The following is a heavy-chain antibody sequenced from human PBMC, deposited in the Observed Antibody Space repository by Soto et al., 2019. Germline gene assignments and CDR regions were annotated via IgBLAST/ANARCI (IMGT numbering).Heavy chain of an antibody. J-gene: IGHJ4*02. D-gene: IGHD3-22*01. CDR2: ISTNGGST. CDR1: GFTFSIYA. Sequence: GGSLRLSCSASGFTFSIYAMHWVRQAPGKGLEYVSSISTNGGSTHYADSVKGRFTISRDNSKNTQYLQMNSLRAEDTAVYYYAKDYYDSSGYYPLDYWGQGT. CDR3: AKDYYDSSGYYPLDY. V-gene: IGHV3-64*04.